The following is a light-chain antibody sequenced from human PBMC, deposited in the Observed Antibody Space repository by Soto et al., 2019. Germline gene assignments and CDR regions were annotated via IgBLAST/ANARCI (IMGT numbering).Light chain of an antibody. CDR2: GAS. CDR3: QQYNNWPPVT. Sequence: EIVMTQSPATLSVSPGERATLSCRASQSVSSNLAWYQQKRGQAPRLLIYGASTRAIGIPARFSGSGSGTEFTLTISSLQSEDFAVYYCQQYNNWPPVTLGGGTKVEIK. J-gene: IGKJ4*01. CDR1: QSVSSN. V-gene: IGKV3-15*01.